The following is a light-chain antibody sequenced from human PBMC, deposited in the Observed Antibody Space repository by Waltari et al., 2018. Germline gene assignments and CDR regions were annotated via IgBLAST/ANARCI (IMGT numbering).Light chain of an antibody. J-gene: IGKJ2*01. CDR3: QHYYGSLNP. Sequence: DIVMTQSPDSLAVSLGERATINCKSSQSLLDSSNNKNYLTWYQQKPGQPPKLLIYWASTRESGVPDRFSGSGSGTDFTLTISSLEAEDVAVYYGQHYYGSLNPFGQGPKLAIK. CDR2: WAS. CDR1: QSLLDSSNNKNY. V-gene: IGKV4-1*01.